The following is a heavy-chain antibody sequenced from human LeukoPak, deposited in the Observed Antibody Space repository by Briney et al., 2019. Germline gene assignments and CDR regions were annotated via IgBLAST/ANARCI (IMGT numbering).Heavy chain of an antibody. CDR3: ARDQQLGAFDI. CDR1: GDSITSSSHY. Sequence: PSETLSLTCTVSGDSITSSSHYWGWIRQPPGKGLEWLGSIYYSGSTYSRTSLKSRLTISIDTSKSQFSLKLSSVAAADTAVYYCARDQQLGAFDIWGQGTMVTVSS. V-gene: IGHV4-39*07. J-gene: IGHJ3*02. D-gene: IGHD6-13*01. CDR2: IYYSGST.